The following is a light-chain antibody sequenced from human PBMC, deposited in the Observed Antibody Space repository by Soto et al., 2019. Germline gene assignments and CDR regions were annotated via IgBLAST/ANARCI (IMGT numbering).Light chain of an antibody. V-gene: IGKV1-5*01. Sequence: DIQMTQSPSTLSASVGDRVTITCRASQRISSWLAWYQQKPGKAPNLLIYDASSLESGVPSRFSGSGSGTEFTLTISSLQHDDFATYDCQQYNSYPWTFGQGTKVEIK. CDR1: QRISSW. J-gene: IGKJ1*01. CDR3: QQYNSYPWT. CDR2: DAS.